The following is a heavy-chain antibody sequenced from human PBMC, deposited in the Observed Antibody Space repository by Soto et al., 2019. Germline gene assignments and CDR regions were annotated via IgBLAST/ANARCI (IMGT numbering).Heavy chain of an antibody. CDR2: IIPIFGTA. Sequence: SVKVSCKASGGTFSSYAISWVRQAPGQGLEWMGGIIPIFGTANYAQKFQGRVTITADESTSTAYMELSSLRSEDTAVYYCARAYCSGGPPQCNWFDPWGQGTLVTVYS. D-gene: IGHD2-15*01. CDR1: GGTFSSYA. V-gene: IGHV1-69*13. CDR3: ARAYCSGGPPQCNWFDP. J-gene: IGHJ5*02.